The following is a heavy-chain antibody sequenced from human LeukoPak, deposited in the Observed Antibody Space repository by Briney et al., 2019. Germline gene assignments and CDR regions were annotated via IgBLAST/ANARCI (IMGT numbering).Heavy chain of an antibody. Sequence: EGSLRLSCAASGFTFSSYGMHWVRQAPGKGLEWVAVIWYDGSNKYYADSVKGRFTISRDNSKNTLYPQMNSLRAEDTAVYYCARDLRPSSGWYSYYYYYGMDVWGQGTTVTVSS. V-gene: IGHV3-33*01. CDR3: ARDLRPSSGWYSYYYYYGMDV. CDR1: GFTFSSYG. CDR2: IWYDGSNK. J-gene: IGHJ6*02. D-gene: IGHD6-19*01.